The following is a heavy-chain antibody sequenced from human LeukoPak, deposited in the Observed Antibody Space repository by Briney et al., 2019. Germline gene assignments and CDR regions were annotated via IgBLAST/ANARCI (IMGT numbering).Heavy chain of an antibody. V-gene: IGHV5-51*01. D-gene: IGHD5-24*01. J-gene: IGHJ4*02. Sequence: AESQQISCKASGYRFTSKWIAWVRQVPGKGLEWMGIIYPGDSDIRYSPSFQGQVTISVDKSISSASLQWSSLKASDTATYYCARRSEGMATSAFDYWGQGTVVTVST. CDR3: ARRSEGMATSAFDY. CDR2: IYPGDSDI. CDR1: GYRFTSKW.